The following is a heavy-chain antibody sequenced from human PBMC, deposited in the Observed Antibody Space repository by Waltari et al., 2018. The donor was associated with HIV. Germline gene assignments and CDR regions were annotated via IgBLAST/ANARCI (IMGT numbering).Heavy chain of an antibody. J-gene: IGHJ4*02. CDR1: GFTFSSFS. Sequence: EVQLVESGGGLVKPGGSLRLSCAASGFTFSSFSMNWVRQAPGKGLEWVASISSGSSFIDYADSVKGRFTISRDNAKNSLYLQMKSLRVEDTALYYCARALTNFGGFWGQGTLVTISS. CDR2: ISSGSSFI. V-gene: IGHV3-21*01. CDR3: ARALTNFGGF. D-gene: IGHD4-17*01.